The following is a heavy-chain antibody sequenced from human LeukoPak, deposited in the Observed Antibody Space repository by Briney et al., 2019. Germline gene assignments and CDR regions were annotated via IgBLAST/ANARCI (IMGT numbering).Heavy chain of an antibody. Sequence: PSETLSLTCTVSGSSISSDYWSWIRQPPGKGLEWIGYIYYSGSTNYNPSLKSRVTISIDSSKKHFSLKLSSVTAADTAVYYCARRSLVRTVGYYYGMDVWGQGTTVTVSS. CDR2: IYYSGST. V-gene: IGHV4-59*08. CDR3: ARRSLVRTVGYYYGMDV. J-gene: IGHJ6*02. D-gene: IGHD1-26*01. CDR1: GSSISSDY.